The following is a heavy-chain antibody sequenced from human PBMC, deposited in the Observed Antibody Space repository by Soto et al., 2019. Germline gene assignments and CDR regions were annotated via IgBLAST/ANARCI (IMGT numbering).Heavy chain of an antibody. CDR2: IYYSGST. D-gene: IGHD3-22*01. J-gene: IGHJ4*02. CDR1: GGPISSGGYY. V-gene: IGHV4-31*03. CDR3: ARAPFYYDSNTMDY. Sequence: SETLSLTCTVSGGPISSGGYYWSWIRQHPGKGLEWIGYIYYSGSTYYNPSLKSRVIISVDTSKNQFSLKLSSVTAADTAVYYCARAPFYYDSNTMDYWGKGSRVTVSS.